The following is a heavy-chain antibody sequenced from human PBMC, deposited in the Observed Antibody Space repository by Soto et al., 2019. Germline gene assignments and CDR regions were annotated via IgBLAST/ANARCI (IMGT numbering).Heavy chain of an antibody. V-gene: IGHV4-39*01. J-gene: IGHJ6*02. D-gene: IGHD6-13*01. CDR2: IYYSGST. CDR1: GGSISSSSYY. Sequence: PSETLSLTCTVSGGSISSSSYYWGWIRQPPGKGLEWIGCIYYSGSTYYNPSLKIRVTISVDTSKNQFSLKLISVTAADTVVYYCARLHNTPFLWYSSSWYDYYGMDVWGQGTTVTVSS. CDR3: ARLHNTPFLWYSSSWYDYYGMDV.